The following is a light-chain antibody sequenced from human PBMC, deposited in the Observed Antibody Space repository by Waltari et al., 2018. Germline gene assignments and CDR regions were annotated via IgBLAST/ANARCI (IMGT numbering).Light chain of an antibody. CDR2: DVS. Sequence: QSALTQPASVSGSPGQSVTISCTGASSDIGRYAIVSWYQQHPGNAPKLIICDVSKRPSGVSDRFSGSKSGDTASLTISWLQFEDEADYYCCSYAGNYIWVFGGGTRLTVL. V-gene: IGLV2-23*02. J-gene: IGLJ3*02. CDR1: SSDIGRYAI. CDR3: CSYAGNYIWV.